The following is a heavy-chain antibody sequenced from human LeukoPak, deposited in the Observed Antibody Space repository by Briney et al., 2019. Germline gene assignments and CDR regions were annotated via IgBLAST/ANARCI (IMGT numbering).Heavy chain of an antibody. Sequence: GGSLRLSCAASGFTFDDYAMHWVRQAPGKGLEWVSGISWNSGSIGYADSVKGRLTISRDNAKNSLYLQMNSLRAEDTALYYCAKDNTYYYDSVAGGGFDYWGQGTLVTVSS. D-gene: IGHD3-22*01. J-gene: IGHJ4*02. CDR2: ISWNSGSI. CDR1: GFTFDDYA. V-gene: IGHV3-9*01. CDR3: AKDNTYYYDSVAGGGFDY.